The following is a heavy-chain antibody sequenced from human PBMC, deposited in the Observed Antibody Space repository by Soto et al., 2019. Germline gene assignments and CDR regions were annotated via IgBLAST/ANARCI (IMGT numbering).Heavy chain of an antibody. V-gene: IGHV4-59*08. CDR1: GGSISSYY. Sequence: SETLSLTCTVSGGSISSYYWSWIRQPPGKGLEWIGYIYYSGSTNYNPSLKGRVTISVDTSKNQFSLKLSSVTAADTAVYYCAGIPDYDFWSGYPNFDYWGQGTLVTVSS. J-gene: IGHJ4*02. CDR2: IYYSGST. D-gene: IGHD3-3*01. CDR3: AGIPDYDFWSGYPNFDY.